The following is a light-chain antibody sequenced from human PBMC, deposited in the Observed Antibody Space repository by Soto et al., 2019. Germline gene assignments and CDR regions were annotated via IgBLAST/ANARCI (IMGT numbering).Light chain of an antibody. J-gene: IGLJ2*01. CDR2: EVT. V-gene: IGLV2-14*01. CDR1: SSDVGGYNY. CDR3: NSYRSTSTLVV. Sequence: QSALTQPASVSGSPGQSITISCTGTSSDVGGYNYVSWYQQHPGKAPKLVIYEVTNRPSGVSNRFSGSKSGNTASLTISGLQAEDEAHYYCNSYRSTSTLVVFGGGTKPPS.